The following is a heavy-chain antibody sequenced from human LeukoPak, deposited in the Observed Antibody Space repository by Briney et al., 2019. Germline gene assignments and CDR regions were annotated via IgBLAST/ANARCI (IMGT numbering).Heavy chain of an antibody. Sequence: PGRSLRLSCAASGFTFSSYAMHWVRQAPGKGLEWVAVISYDGSNKYYADSVEGRFTISRDNSKNTLYLQMNSLRAEDTAVYYCARPDIVVVVAAPDYWGQGTLVTVSS. D-gene: IGHD2-15*01. CDR2: ISYDGSNK. CDR3: ARPDIVVVVAAPDY. V-gene: IGHV3-30*04. J-gene: IGHJ4*02. CDR1: GFTFSSYA.